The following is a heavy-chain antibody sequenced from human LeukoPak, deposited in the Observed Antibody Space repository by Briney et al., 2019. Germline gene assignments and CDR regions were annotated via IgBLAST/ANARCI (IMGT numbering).Heavy chain of an antibody. CDR1: GFTVSSNY. D-gene: IGHD3-22*01. Sequence: PGGSLRLSCAASGFTVSSNYMSWVRQAPGKGLEWVSVIYSGVTTYYADSVKGRFTISRDNSKNTLYLQMNSLRAEDTAVYYCARKVDNYYDSSVTLYYMDVWGKGTTVTVSS. CDR2: IYSGVTT. J-gene: IGHJ6*03. CDR3: ARKVDNYYDSSVTLYYMDV. V-gene: IGHV3-53*01.